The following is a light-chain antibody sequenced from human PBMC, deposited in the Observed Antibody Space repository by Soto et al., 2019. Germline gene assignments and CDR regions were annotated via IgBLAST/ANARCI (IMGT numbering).Light chain of an antibody. J-gene: IGLJ3*02. CDR2: TNN. CDR3: ATWDDSRNGWV. Sequence: QSVLTQPPSASGTPGQRVTISCSGSSSNIGSNTVSWYQQLPATAPKVLIYTNNQRPSGVPDRFSGSKSGTSASLAISGLQSEDDADDYCATWDDSRNGWVFGGGTKLTVL. CDR1: SSNIGSNT. V-gene: IGLV1-44*01.